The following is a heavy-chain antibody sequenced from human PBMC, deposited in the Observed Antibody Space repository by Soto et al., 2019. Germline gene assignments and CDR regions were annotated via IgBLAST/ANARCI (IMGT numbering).Heavy chain of an antibody. D-gene: IGHD2-15*01. CDR3: ARRQVVAAHD. CDR2: IYHSGST. J-gene: IGHJ4*02. V-gene: IGHV4-30-2*01. Sequence: QLQLQESGSGLVKPSQTLSLTCAVSGGSISRGGYSWSWIRQPPGKGLEWIGYIYHSGSTYYNPSLKSRVTISVDRSKNQFSLKRSSVTAAETAVYYCARRQVVAAHDRGQGTLMTVSS. CDR1: GGSISRGGYS.